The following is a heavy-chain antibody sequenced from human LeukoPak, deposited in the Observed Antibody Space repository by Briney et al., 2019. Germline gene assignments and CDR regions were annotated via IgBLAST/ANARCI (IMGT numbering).Heavy chain of an antibody. Sequence: GGSLRLSCAASGLTFSSYTMSWVRQAPGKGLEWVSTITTSDGNTYYADSVKGRFTVSRDNSKNTLYLQMNSLRAEDTAVYYCARDQSCDYWGQGTLVTVSS. J-gene: IGHJ4*02. CDR1: GLTFSSYT. CDR2: ITTSDGNT. V-gene: IGHV3-23*01. CDR3: ARDQSCDY.